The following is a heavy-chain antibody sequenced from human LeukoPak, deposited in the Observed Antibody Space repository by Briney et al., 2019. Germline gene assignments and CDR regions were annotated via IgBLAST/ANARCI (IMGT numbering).Heavy chain of an antibody. CDR2: ISSSGSTI. Sequence: GGSLRLSCAASGFTFSDYYMSWIRQAPGKGLEWVSYISSSGSTIYYADSVKGRFTISRDNAKNSLYLQMNGLRADDTATYYCARGATATTRWFDPWGQGTLVTVSS. J-gene: IGHJ5*02. CDR3: ARGATATTRWFDP. D-gene: IGHD1-7*01. V-gene: IGHV3-11*04. CDR1: GFTFSDYY.